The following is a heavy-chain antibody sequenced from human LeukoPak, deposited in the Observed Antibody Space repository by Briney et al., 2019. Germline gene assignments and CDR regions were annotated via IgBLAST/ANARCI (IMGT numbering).Heavy chain of an antibody. CDR1: GFTFDSYW. Sequence: GGSLRLSCAASGFTFDSYWMTWVRQAPGKGLEGVANINQGGGGKYYLDSVRGRFTVSRDNAKNSLYLQMNSLRAEDTAVYYCARGGVGYSEATYWGQGTLVTVSS. CDR3: ARGGVGYSEATY. J-gene: IGHJ4*02. V-gene: IGHV3-7*01. CDR2: INQGGGGK. D-gene: IGHD2-15*01.